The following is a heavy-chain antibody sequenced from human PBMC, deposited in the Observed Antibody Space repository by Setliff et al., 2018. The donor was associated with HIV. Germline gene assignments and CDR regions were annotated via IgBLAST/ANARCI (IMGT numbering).Heavy chain of an antibody. CDR2: INPSGGST. V-gene: IGHV1-46*01. CDR3: ARDRGGSWTFDH. D-gene: IGHD2-15*01. Sequence: ASVKVSCKASGYTFTSYYMHWVRQAPGQGLEWMGIINPSGGSTSYAQKFQDRVALTRDTSTGTVYMELRSLRSEDTAVYYCARDRGGSWTFDHWGQGTLVTVSS. CDR1: GYTFTSYY. J-gene: IGHJ4*02.